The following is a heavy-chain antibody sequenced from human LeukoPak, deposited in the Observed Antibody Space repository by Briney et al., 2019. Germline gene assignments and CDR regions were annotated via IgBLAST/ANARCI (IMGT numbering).Heavy chain of an antibody. D-gene: IGHD6-19*01. V-gene: IGHV3-23*01. CDR2: ISGSGAGT. CDR1: GFTLSSYA. CDR3: AKSGYSSGWSWFDP. Sequence: GGSLRLSCAASGFTLSSYAMSWVRQAPGKGPEWVSAISGSGAGTYYADSVKGRFTISRDNSKNTLYLQMNSLRADDTAVYYCAKSGYSSGWSWFDPSGQGTLVTVSS. J-gene: IGHJ5*02.